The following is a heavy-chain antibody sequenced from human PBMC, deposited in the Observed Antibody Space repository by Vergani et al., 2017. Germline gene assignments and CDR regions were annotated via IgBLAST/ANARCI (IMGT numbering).Heavy chain of an antibody. J-gene: IGHJ3*02. Sequence: EVQLVESGGVVVQPGGSLRLSCAASGFTFDDYTMHWVRQDPGQGVEWVSLISWDGGSTYYADSLKGRFTISRDNSKNSLYLQMNSLRTEDTALYYCAKDNPTCGYFDIWGQGTMVTVSS. D-gene: IGHD6-13*01. CDR2: ISWDGGST. V-gene: IGHV3-43*01. CDR1: GFTFDDYT. CDR3: AKDNPTCGYFDI.